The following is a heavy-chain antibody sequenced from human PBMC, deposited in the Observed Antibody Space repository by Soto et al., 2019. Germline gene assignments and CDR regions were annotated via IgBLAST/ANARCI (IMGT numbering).Heavy chain of an antibody. J-gene: IGHJ4*02. V-gene: IGHV1-69*06. CDR1: GGTFSNYV. CDR2: IIPISGAA. Sequence: SVKVSCKASGGTFSNYVVNWVRQALGQGLEWMGRIIPISGAANYAQKFQGRVTITADKSTSTSYMELSSLRSEDTAVYYCARDMTRTVVPYFDFWGQGTLVTVSS. D-gene: IGHD1-7*01. CDR3: ARDMTRTVVPYFDF.